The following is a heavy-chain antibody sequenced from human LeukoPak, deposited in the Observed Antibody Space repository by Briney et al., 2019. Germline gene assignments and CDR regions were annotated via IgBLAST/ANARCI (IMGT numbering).Heavy chain of an antibody. V-gene: IGHV3-30*04. CDR2: ISHEGKLK. D-gene: IGHD3-10*01. Sequence: LTGGSLRLSCAASGFIFSDFPFHWVRQAPGKGLEWVAVISHEGKLKYYAESVKGRFTISRDDSTNTLPLQMNSLRPEDTGIYYCARDLSRGAPDYFDHWGQGTLVTVSS. J-gene: IGHJ4*02. CDR1: GFIFSDFP. CDR3: ARDLSRGAPDYFDH.